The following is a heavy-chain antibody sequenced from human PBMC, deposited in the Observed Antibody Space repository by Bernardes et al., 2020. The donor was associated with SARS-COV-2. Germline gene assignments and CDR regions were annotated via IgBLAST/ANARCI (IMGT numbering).Heavy chain of an antibody. Sequence: SGTKLWKAPQSITLTCTLSGFSLGTAGEGVAWIRQPPGKALERLALIYWDDDQRNSPALRSRLTITKDTSKSQVDLTMTDMDRVDTATYYCAHRASFYDDDDFYYSGFYYWGQGTLVTVSP. D-gene: IGHD3-22*01. CDR1: GFSLGTAGEG. CDR3: AHRASFYDDDDFYYSGFYY. CDR2: IYWDDDQ. V-gene: IGHV2-5*02. J-gene: IGHJ4*02.